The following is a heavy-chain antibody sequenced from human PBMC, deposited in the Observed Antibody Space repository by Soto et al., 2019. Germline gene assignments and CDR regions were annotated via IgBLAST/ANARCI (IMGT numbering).Heavy chain of an antibody. Sequence: QVQLVESGGGVVQPGRSLRLSCAASGFRFSDYGIHWVRQAPGKGLEWVALISYDGSKKFYTDSVKGRFTISRDNSKHTMYLQIDRLRAEDTAVYYCAKMDADLLPYYYYGMDVWGQGTTVTVSS. CDR3: AKMDADLLPYYYYGMDV. J-gene: IGHJ6*02. CDR1: GFRFSDYG. CDR2: ISYDGSKK. V-gene: IGHV3-30*18. D-gene: IGHD1-26*01.